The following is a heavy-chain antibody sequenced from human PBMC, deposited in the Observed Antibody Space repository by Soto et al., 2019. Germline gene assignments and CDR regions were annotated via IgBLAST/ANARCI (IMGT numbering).Heavy chain of an antibody. CDR1: GCTFTSYA. D-gene: IGHD6-6*01. J-gene: IGHJ6*02. Sequence: ASVKVSCKASGCTFTSYAMHWVRQAPGQRLEWMGWINAGNGNTKYSQKFQGRVTITRDTSASTAYMELSSLRSEDTAVYYCARVGIAAYYYGMDVWGQGTTVTVSS. CDR2: INAGNGNT. CDR3: ARVGIAAYYYGMDV. V-gene: IGHV1-3*01.